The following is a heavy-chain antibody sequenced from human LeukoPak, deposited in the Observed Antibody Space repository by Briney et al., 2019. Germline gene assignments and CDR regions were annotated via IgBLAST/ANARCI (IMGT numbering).Heavy chain of an antibody. J-gene: IGHJ3*01. CDR3: ARWGEHSALQVLAFDV. Sequence: SETLSLTCTVSGDSIYNYYWNWIRQPPGKGLEWIGYGHYTGSTYKNPSLNSRVAFSVDTSKNQFSLKLSSVTAADTAVYYCARWGEHSALQVLAFDVWGQGTMVTVSS. CDR1: GDSIYNYY. D-gene: IGHD3-10*01. V-gene: IGHV4-59*01. CDR2: GHYTGST.